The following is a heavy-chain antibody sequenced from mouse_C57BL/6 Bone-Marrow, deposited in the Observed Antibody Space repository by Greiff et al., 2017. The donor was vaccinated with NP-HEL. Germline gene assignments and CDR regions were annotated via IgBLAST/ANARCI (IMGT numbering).Heavy chain of an antibody. V-gene: IGHV1-55*01. CDR3: ARYDLWLLHDY. CDR1: GYTFTSYW. CDR2: IYPGSGST. Sequence: QVQLQQPGAELVKPGASVKMSCEASGYTFTSYWITWVKQRPGQGLEWIGDIYPGSGSTNYNEKFKSKATLTVDTSSSTAYMQLSSLTSEDSAVYYSARYDLWLLHDYWGQGTTLTVSS. J-gene: IGHJ2*01. D-gene: IGHD2-3*01.